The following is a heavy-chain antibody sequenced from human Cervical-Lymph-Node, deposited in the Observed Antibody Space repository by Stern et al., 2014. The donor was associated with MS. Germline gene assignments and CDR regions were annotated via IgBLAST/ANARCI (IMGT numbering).Heavy chain of an antibody. CDR2: ISSMGGST. J-gene: IGHJ2*01. CDR1: GFTFRSYA. CDR3: ARGVTYCGGDCYGWYFDL. Sequence: EVQLVPSGGGLVQPGGSLRLSCAASGFTFRSYAMHWVRLAPGKGLEYVSVISSMGGSTYYANSVKGRFTISRDNSKNTLYLHMGSLRVEDMAVYYCARGVTYCGGDCYGWYFDLWGRGTLVTVSS. V-gene: IGHV3-64*01. D-gene: IGHD2-21*02.